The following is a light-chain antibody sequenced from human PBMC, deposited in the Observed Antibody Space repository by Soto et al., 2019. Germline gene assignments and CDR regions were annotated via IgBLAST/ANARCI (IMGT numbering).Light chain of an antibody. V-gene: IGLV1-47*01. Sequence: QSVLTQPPSLSGTPGQTVTISCIGSRSNIGSGIVHWYQQLPGTAPKHLIYMNSQRPSGVPDRFSGSKSGTSAFLVITGLRPEDEADYYCVAWDDNLSSRVFGGGTKVTVL. CDR2: MNS. J-gene: IGLJ3*02. CDR3: VAWDDNLSSRV. CDR1: RSNIGSGI.